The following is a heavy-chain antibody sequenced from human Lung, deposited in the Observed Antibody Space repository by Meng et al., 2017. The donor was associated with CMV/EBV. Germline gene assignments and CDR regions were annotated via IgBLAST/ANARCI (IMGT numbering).Heavy chain of an antibody. V-gene: IGHV1-18*01. CDR2: ISAYNGNT. CDR3: ARVEVGITSGDY. D-gene: IGHD1-26*01. Sequence: QAQVVQCGGEVKKPGASVDGSCKASGYTFTNYGITWVRQAPGQGLEWMGWISAYNGNTNYAQTLQGRLTMTTDTSTSTAYMELRSLRSDDTAVYYCARVEVGITSGDYWGQGTLVTVSS. J-gene: IGHJ4*02. CDR1: GYTFTNYG.